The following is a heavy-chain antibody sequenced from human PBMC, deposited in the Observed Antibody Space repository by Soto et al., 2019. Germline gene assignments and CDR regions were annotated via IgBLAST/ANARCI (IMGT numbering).Heavy chain of an antibody. D-gene: IGHD4-17*01. CDR2: IYPVDSDT. CDR3: ARDLDXGCNSEASDV. V-gene: IGHV5-51*01. J-gene: IGHJ3*01. CDR1: GYSFTTYW. Sequence: GESLKISCKGSGYSFTTYWIGWVRQMPGKGLEWMGIIYPVDSDTRYSPPFQGQVTISVDKSISTAYLQWSSLKASDTAMYYCARDLDXGCNSEASDVWGQGTMVTVAS.